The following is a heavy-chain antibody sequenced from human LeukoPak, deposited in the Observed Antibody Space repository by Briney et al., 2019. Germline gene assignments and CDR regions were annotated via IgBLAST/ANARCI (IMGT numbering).Heavy chain of an antibody. CDR2: MNPNSGST. CDR1: GYTFTSYD. CDR3: AGGYYDTSGYYLFDY. Sequence: ASVKVSCKASGYTFTSYDINWVRQATGQGLEWMGWMNPNSGSTGCAQKFQGRVTMTRNTSISTAYMELSSLRSEDTAVYYCAGGYYDTSGYYLFDYWGQGTLVTVSS. D-gene: IGHD3-22*01. V-gene: IGHV1-8*01. J-gene: IGHJ4*02.